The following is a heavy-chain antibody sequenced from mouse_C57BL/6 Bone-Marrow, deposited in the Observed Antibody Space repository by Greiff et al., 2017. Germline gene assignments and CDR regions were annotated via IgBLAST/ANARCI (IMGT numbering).Heavy chain of an antibody. CDR2: ISSGSSTI. J-gene: IGHJ2*01. V-gene: IGHV5-17*01. Sequence: EVQLVESGGGLVKPGGSLKLSCAASGFTFSDYGMHWVRQAPEKGLEWVAYISSGSSTIYYADTVKGRFTISRDHAKNTLFMQMTSRMSEDTAMYYCAKRYYPFFDYWGQGTTLTVSS. CDR1: GFTFSDYG. D-gene: IGHD1-1*01. CDR3: AKRYYPFFDY.